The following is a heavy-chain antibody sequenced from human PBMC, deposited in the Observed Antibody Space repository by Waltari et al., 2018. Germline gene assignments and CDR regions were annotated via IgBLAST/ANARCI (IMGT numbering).Heavy chain of an antibody. CDR1: GFTFHSYA. J-gene: IGHJ4*02. CDR2: ISGSGGST. D-gene: IGHD6-19*01. CDR3: AKGSIAVAGTVDY. V-gene: IGHV3-23*01. Sequence: EVPLLESGGGLVQPGGTLRLSCAASGFTFHSYAMSWVRQAPGKGLEWVSAISGSGGSTYYADSVKGRFTISRDNSKNTLYLQMNSLRAEDTAVYYCAKGSIAVAGTVDYWGQGTLVTVSS.